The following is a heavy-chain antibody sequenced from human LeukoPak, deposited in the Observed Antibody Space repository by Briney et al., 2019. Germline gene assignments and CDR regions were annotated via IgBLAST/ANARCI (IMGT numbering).Heavy chain of an antibody. Sequence: GGSLRLSCAASGFTFSSYSMNWVRQAPGKGLEWVSSISSSSSYIYYADSVKGRFTISRDNAKNSLYLQMNSLGAEDTAVYYCARDRADYGEDAFDIWGQGTMVTVSS. CDR1: GFTFSSYS. D-gene: IGHD4-17*01. CDR2: ISSSSSYI. V-gene: IGHV3-21*01. CDR3: ARDRADYGEDAFDI. J-gene: IGHJ3*02.